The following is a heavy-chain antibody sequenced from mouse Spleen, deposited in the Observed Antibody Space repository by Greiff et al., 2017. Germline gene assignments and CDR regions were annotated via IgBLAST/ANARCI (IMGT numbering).Heavy chain of an antibody. D-gene: IGHD2-3*01. CDR2: IYPGSGNT. Sequence: QVQLQQSGAELVRPGASVKLSCKASGYTFTDYYINWVKQRPGQGLEWIARIYPGSGNTYYNEKFKGKATLTAEKSSSTAYMQLSSLTSEDSAVYFCAKERDGYPDYWGQGTTLTVSS. V-gene: IGHV1-76*01. J-gene: IGHJ2*01. CDR3: AKERDGYPDY. CDR1: GYTFTDYY.